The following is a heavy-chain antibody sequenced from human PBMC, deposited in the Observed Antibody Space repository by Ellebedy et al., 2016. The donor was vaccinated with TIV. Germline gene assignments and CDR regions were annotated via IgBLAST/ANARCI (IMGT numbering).Heavy chain of an antibody. D-gene: IGHD6-19*01. V-gene: IGHV4-34*01. CDR2: INHSGST. CDR1: GGSFSGYY. Sequence: MPGGSLRLSCAVYGGSFSGYYWSWIRQPPGKGLEWIGEINHSGSTNYNPSLKSRLTISVDTSKNQFSLKLSSVTAADTAVYYCARHRPAGAVAGTVDYWGQGTLVTVSS. J-gene: IGHJ4*02. CDR3: ARHRPAGAVAGTVDY.